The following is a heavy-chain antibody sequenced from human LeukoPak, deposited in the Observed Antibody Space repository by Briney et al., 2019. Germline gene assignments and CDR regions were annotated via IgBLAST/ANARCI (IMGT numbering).Heavy chain of an antibody. Sequence: EASVKVSCKASGGTFSSYAISWVRQAPGQGLEWMGWISAYNGNTNYAQKLQGRVTMTTDTSTSTAYMELRSLRSDDTAVYYCARDSYYDSSGYYYYYYYYMDVWGKGTTVTVSS. J-gene: IGHJ6*03. CDR1: GGTFSSYA. V-gene: IGHV1-18*01. CDR2: ISAYNGNT. CDR3: ARDSYYDSSGYYYYYYYYMDV. D-gene: IGHD3-22*01.